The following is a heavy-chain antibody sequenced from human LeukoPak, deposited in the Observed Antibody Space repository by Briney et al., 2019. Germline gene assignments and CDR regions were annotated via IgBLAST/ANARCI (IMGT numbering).Heavy chain of an antibody. CDR1: GFTFSSYW. V-gene: IGHV3-7*04. J-gene: IGHJ4*02. CDR3: ARRTGDY. D-gene: IGHD1-14*01. CDR2: IKQDGSEK. Sequence: GGSLRLSCVASGFTFSSYWMTWVRQAPGKGLVWVANIKQDGSEKYYADSVKGRFTISRDNAKNSLYLQMNSLRTEDTAVYYCARRTGDYWGQGTLVTVSS.